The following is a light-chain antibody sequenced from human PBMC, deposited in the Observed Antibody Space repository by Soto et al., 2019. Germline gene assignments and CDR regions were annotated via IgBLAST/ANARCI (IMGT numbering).Light chain of an antibody. CDR2: LGS. V-gene: IGKV2-28*01. CDR3: MQALQTPYT. Sequence: DIVMTQSPLYLPVTPGEPASISCRSSQSLLHSNGYKFFDWYLQKPGQSPQLLIYLGSNRASGVHGRFSGSESGTDFTLKISRVEAEDVGVYYCMQALQTPYTFGQGTKLEIK. CDR1: QSLLHSNGYKF. J-gene: IGKJ2*01.